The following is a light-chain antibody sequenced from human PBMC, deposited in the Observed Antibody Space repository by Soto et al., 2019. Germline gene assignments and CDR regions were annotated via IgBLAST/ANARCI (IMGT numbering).Light chain of an antibody. J-gene: IGKJ1*01. CDR2: DAS. Sequence: DIQMTQSPSTLSASVGDRVTITCRASQSISSWLAWYQQKPGKAPNLLIYDASSLQSGVPSRFSVSGSGTEFTLTISSLRPDDFATYYCQQYGLYWSFGQGTKVEIK. CDR3: QQYGLYWS. V-gene: IGKV1-5*01. CDR1: QSISSW.